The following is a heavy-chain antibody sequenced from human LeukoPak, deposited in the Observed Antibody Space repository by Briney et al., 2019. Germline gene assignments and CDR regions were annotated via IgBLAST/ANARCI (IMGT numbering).Heavy chain of an antibody. D-gene: IGHD1-7*01. V-gene: IGHV4-4*07. Sequence: SETLSLTCTVSGGSISSYYWSWIRQPAGKGLEWIGRIYTSGSTNYNPSLKSRVTMSVDTSKNQFSLKLSSVTAADTAVYYCARGEELELQLGFDYWGQGTLVTVSS. CDR2: IYTSGST. CDR3: ARGEELELQLGFDY. CDR1: GGSISSYY. J-gene: IGHJ4*02.